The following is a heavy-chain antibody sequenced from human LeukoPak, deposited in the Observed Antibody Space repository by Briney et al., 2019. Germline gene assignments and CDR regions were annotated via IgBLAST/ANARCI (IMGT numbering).Heavy chain of an antibody. D-gene: IGHD5-18*01. CDR2: ITSSGEST. Sequence: PGGSLRLSYAASGFTFSNYAMSWVRQAPGKGLEWVAAITSSGESTNYADSVKGRFTISRDNSKNTLYLQMNSLRAEDTAVYYCASRSGYSYGHFDYWGQGTLVTVSS. J-gene: IGHJ4*02. CDR3: ASRSGYSYGHFDY. CDR1: GFTFSNYA. V-gene: IGHV3-23*01.